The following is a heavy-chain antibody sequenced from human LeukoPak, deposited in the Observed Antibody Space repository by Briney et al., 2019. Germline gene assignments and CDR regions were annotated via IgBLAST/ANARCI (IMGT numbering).Heavy chain of an antibody. CDR3: AKDVGKWESPHFFDY. CDR1: GFTFSSNA. CDR2: ISGSGGST. V-gene: IGHV3-23*01. Sequence: GGSLRLSCLTSGFTFSSNAMSWVREAPGKGLELILGISGSGGSTYYADSVTGRFTISRDNSRNTLYLQMNSLRGDDTAVYYCAKDVGKWESPHFFDYWGQGTLVTVSS. D-gene: IGHD1-26*01. J-gene: IGHJ4*02.